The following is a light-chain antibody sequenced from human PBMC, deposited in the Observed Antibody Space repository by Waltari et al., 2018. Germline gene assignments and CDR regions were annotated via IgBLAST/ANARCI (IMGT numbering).Light chain of an antibody. Sequence: SSELTQDPAVSVALGQTVRITCQGDSLRSYYATWYQKKAGQAPILVIYGQNNRPSGIPDRFSGPCSGRTGSLTITGAQAEDEADYYCSSRDSDAHRNVFGTGTKVTVL. CDR3: SSRDSDAHRNV. CDR2: GQN. J-gene: IGLJ1*01. V-gene: IGLV3-19*01. CDR1: SLRSYY.